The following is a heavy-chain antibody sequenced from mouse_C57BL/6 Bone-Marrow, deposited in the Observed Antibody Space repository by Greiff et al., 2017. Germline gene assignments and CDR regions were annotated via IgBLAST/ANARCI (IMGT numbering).Heavy chain of an antibody. CDR2: IWSGGST. CDR1: GFSLTSYG. J-gene: IGHJ4*01. V-gene: IGHV2-2*01. CDR3: ARNPSIYYDYDDAMDY. Sequence: QVHVKQSGPGLVQPSQSLSITCTVSGFSLTSYGVHWVRQSPGKGLEWLGVIWSGGSTDYNAAFISRLSISKDNSKSQVFFKMNSLQADDTAIYYCARNPSIYYDYDDAMDYWGQGTSVTVSS. D-gene: IGHD2-4*01.